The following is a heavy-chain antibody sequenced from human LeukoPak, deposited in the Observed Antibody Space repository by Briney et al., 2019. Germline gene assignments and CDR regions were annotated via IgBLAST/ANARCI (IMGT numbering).Heavy chain of an antibody. J-gene: IGHJ4*02. CDR2: ISGSGGST. CDR3: AKGPPLPALD. D-gene: IGHD1-14*01. V-gene: IGHV3-23*01. CDR1: GFTFSSYA. Sequence: GGSLRLSCAASGFTFSSYAMSWVHQAAGKGLEWVSAISGSGGSTYYADSVKGWFTISRDNWNSTLYLQMTSLRAEDTAVYYCAKGPPLPALDWGQGTLVTVSS.